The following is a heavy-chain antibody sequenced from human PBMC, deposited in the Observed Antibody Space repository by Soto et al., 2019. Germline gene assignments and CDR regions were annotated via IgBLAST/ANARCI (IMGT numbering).Heavy chain of an antibody. Sequence: SETLSLTCTVSGGSISSYYWSWIRQPPGKGLEWIGYIYYSGSTNYNPSLKSRVTISVDTSKNQFSLRAEDTAVYYCARDDVLCDGGRCYGVPLDVWGKGTTVTVSS. CDR2: IYYSGST. J-gene: IGHJ6*04. D-gene: IGHD2-15*01. CDR1: GGSISSYY. CDR3: ARDDVLCDGGRCYGVPLDV. V-gene: IGHV4-59*12.